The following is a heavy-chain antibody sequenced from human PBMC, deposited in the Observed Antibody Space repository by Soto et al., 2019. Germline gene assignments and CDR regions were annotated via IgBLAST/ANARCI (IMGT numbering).Heavy chain of an antibody. CDR1: GFPVSDYY. Sequence: QVHLVESGGGLVKPGGSLRLSCATSGFPVSDYYMSWIRQDPGKGLEWRSHISPKSTYTNYADSVKGRFTISRDNTKSSLFLQMNSLGVEDTAVYYCARGGGGGLFEHWGQGVLVTVSS. CDR3: ARGGGGGLFEH. D-gene: IGHD2-21*01. J-gene: IGHJ4*02. CDR2: ISPKSTYT. V-gene: IGHV3-11*06.